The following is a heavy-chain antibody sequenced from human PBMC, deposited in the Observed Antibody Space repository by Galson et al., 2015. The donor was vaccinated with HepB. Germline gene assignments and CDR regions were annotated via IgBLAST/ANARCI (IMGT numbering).Heavy chain of an antibody. V-gene: IGHV3-23*01. Sequence: SLRLSCAASGFTFSSDAMSWVRQAPGKGLEWVSAISGSGGGTYYADSVKGRFTISRDNSKNTLYLQMNSLRADDTAVYYCAKDSVAATPGDYWGQGTLVTVSS. D-gene: IGHD6-19*01. J-gene: IGHJ4*02. CDR2: ISGSGGGT. CDR3: AKDSVAATPGDY. CDR1: GFTFSSDA.